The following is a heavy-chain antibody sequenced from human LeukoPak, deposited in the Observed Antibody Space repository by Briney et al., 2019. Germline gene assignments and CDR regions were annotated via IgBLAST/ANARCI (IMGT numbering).Heavy chain of an antibody. J-gene: IGHJ4*02. CDR2: ISAYNGNT. CDR1: GYTFTSYG. Sequence: ASVKVSCKASGYTFTSYGISWVRQAPGQGLEWMGWISAYNGNTNYAQKLQGRVTMTTDTSTSTAYMELRSLRSDDTAVYYCARDRYYDSSGYLVRYFDYWGQGTLVTVSS. D-gene: IGHD3-22*01. CDR3: ARDRYYDSSGYLVRYFDY. V-gene: IGHV1-18*01.